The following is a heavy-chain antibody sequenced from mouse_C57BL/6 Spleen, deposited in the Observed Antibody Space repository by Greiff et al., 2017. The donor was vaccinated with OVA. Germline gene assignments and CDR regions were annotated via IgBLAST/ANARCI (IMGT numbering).Heavy chain of an antibody. CDR2: INPNNGGT. CDR1: GYTFTDYY. Sequence: EVKLQQSGPELVKPGASVKISCKASGYTFTDYYMNWVKQSHGKSLEWIGDINPNNGGTSYNQKFKGKATLTVDKSSSTAYMELRSLTSEDSAVYYCARGAYYGSSYPYWYFDVWGTGTTVTVSS. V-gene: IGHV1-26*01. J-gene: IGHJ1*03. CDR3: ARGAYYGSSYPYWYFDV. D-gene: IGHD1-1*01.